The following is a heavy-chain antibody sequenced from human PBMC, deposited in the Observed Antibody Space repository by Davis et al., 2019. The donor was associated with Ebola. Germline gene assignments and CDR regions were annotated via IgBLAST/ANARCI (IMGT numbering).Heavy chain of an antibody. CDR2: IIPIFGTA. V-gene: IGHV1-69*13. J-gene: IGHJ3*02. CDR1: GGTFSSYA. CDR3: ARAIVVGAGDAFDI. D-gene: IGHD2-21*01. Sequence: SVKVSCKASGGTFSSYAISWVRQAPGQGLEWMGGIIPIFGTANYAQKFQGRVTITADESTSTAYMELSSLRSEDTAVYYCARAIVVGAGDAFDIWGQGTMVTVSS.